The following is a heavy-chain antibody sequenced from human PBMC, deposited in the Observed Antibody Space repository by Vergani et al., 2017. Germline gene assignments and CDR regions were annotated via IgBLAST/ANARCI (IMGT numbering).Heavy chain of an antibody. Sequence: QVQLQESGPGLVKPSQTLSLTCTVSGGSISSGDYYWSWIRQPPGKGLEWIGYIYYSGSTYYNPSLKSRVTISVDTSKIQFSLKLSSVTAADTAVYYCARVAVVVAGTVDYWGQGTLVTVSS. CDR2: IYYSGST. D-gene: IGHD6-19*01. V-gene: IGHV4-30-4*08. J-gene: IGHJ4*02. CDR1: GGSISSGDYY. CDR3: ARVAVVVAGTVDY.